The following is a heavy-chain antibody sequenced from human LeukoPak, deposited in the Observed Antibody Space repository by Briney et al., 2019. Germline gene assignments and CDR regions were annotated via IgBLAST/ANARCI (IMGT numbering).Heavy chain of an antibody. D-gene: IGHD5-12*01. V-gene: IGHV1-46*01. CDR2: IYPRDGST. CDR1: GFTFTSNY. Sequence: ASVKVSCKASGFTFTSNYIHWVRQAPGQGLEWMGMIYPRDGSTSYAQKFQGRVTMTTDTSTSTAYMELRSLRSDDTAVYYCARAFGSGYDHNWFDPWGQGTLVTVSS. J-gene: IGHJ5*02. CDR3: ARAFGSGYDHNWFDP.